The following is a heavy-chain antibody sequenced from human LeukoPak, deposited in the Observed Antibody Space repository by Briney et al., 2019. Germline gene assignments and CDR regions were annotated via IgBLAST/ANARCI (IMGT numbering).Heavy chain of an antibody. CDR3: AEAVHSSSWYYFDY. CDR1: GFTFSSYA. V-gene: IGHV3-23*01. Sequence: PGGSLRLSCAASGFTFSSYAMSWVRQAPGKGLEWVSAISGSGGSTYYADSVKGRFTISRDNSKNTLYLQMNSLRAEDTAVYYCAEAVHSSSWYYFDYWGQGTLVTVSS. CDR2: ISGSGGST. D-gene: IGHD6-13*01. J-gene: IGHJ4*02.